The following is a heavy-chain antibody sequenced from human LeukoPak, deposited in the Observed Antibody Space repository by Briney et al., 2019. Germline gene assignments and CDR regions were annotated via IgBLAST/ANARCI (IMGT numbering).Heavy chain of an antibody. CDR2: INHSGNT. CDR3: AIHIVVVPGAKKKNWFDP. V-gene: IGHV4-34*01. J-gene: IGHJ5*02. D-gene: IGHD2-2*01. Sequence: RTSETLSLTCAVYGGSFSGYYWSWIRQPPGKGLEWIGEINHSGNTNYNPSLKSRVNISVDTSKNQFSLKLSSETAADTAVYYCAIHIVVVPGAKKKNWFDPWGQGTLVTVSS. CDR1: GGSFSGYY.